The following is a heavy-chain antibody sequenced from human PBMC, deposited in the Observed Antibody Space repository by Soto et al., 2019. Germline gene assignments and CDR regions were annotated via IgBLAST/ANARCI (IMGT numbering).Heavy chain of an antibody. CDR3: GKDHNTIFGVVYYYYGMDV. J-gene: IGHJ6*02. Sequence: HPGGSLRLSCAASGFTFSSYGMHWVRQAPGKGLGRVAVISYDGSNKYYADSVKGRFTISRDNSKNTLYLQMNSLRAEDTAVYYSGKDHNTIFGVVYYYYGMDVWGQGTTVTVSS. CDR1: GFTFSSYG. V-gene: IGHV3-30*18. D-gene: IGHD3-3*01. CDR2: ISYDGSNK.